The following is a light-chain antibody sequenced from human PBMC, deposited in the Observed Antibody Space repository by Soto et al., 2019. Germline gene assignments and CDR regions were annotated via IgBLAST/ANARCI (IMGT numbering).Light chain of an antibody. Sequence: EIVMTQSPATLSVSPGQRASLSCGASQSVSTTVAWYHQIPGQPPRLLVYGASTRATGIPARFSGSGSGAEFTLTISSLQPEDFATYYCQQANSFPITFGQGTRLEIK. CDR3: QQANSFPIT. J-gene: IGKJ5*01. V-gene: IGKV3-15*01. CDR1: QSVSTT. CDR2: GAS.